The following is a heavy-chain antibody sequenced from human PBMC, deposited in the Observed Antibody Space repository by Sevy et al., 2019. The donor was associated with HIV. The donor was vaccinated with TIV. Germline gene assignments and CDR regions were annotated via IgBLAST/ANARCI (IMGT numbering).Heavy chain of an antibody. CDR2: ISGSGGST. D-gene: IGHD3-22*01. Sequence: GGSLRLSCAASGFTFSSYAMSWVRQAPGKGLEWVSTISGSGGSTYYADSVKGRFTISRDNSKNTLYLQMNSLRAEDTAVYYCAKDIRPITMIASIFDYWGQRTLVTVSS. CDR1: GFTFSSYA. J-gene: IGHJ4*02. CDR3: AKDIRPITMIASIFDY. V-gene: IGHV3-23*01.